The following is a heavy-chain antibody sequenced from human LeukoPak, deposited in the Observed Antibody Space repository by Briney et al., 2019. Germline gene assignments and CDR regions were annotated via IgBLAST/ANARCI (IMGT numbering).Heavy chain of an antibody. V-gene: IGHV1-46*01. D-gene: IGHD5-12*01. CDR2: INPSDGNS. CDR1: GYTFTNYY. J-gene: IGHJ4*02. CDR3: AREVVGYSNIDY. Sequence: GASVKVSCKASGYTFTNYYIHWVRQAPGQGLEWMGLINPSDGNSNYAQKFEGRIAVTTDTSTSTVYMELSGLRSGDTAVYYCAREVVGYSNIDYWGQGTLVTVSS.